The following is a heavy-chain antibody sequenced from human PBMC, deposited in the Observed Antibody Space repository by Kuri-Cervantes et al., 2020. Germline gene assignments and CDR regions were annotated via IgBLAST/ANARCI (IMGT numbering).Heavy chain of an antibody. CDR3: TTDLVVAAVDAFDI. Sequence: GESLKISCAASGFTVSSNYMSWVRQAPGKGLEWVSVIYSGGSTYYADTVKGRFTISRDNSKNTLYLQMNSLRAEDTAVYYCTTDLVVAAVDAFDIWGQGTMVTVSS. J-gene: IGHJ3*02. CDR1: GFTVSSNY. CDR2: IYSGGST. D-gene: IGHD2-15*01. V-gene: IGHV3-53*01.